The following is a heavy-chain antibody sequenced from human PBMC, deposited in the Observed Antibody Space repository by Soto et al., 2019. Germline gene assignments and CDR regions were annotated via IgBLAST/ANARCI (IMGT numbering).Heavy chain of an antibody. CDR2: ISGSGGST. CDR1: GFTFSSYA. Sequence: GGSLRLSCAASGFTFSSYAMSWVRQAPGKGLEWVSAISGSGGSTYYADSVKGRFTISRDNSKNTLYRQMNSLRAEDTAVYYCAKGSVVPAAPAYFDYWGQGTLVTVSS. D-gene: IGHD2-2*01. J-gene: IGHJ4*02. V-gene: IGHV3-23*01. CDR3: AKGSVVPAAPAYFDY.